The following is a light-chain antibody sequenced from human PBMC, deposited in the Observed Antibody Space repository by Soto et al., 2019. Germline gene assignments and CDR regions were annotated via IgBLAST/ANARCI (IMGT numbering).Light chain of an antibody. CDR2: GGS. V-gene: IGKV3-20*01. CDR3: QQYGSSGT. CDR1: QSVSNNY. Sequence: EIVWTQSPGTLSLSPGERATLSCRASQSVSNNYLAWYQQKPGQAPRLLIYGGSNRATGIPDRFSGSGSGTEFTLTISRLEPEDFAVYYCQQYGSSGTFGQGTKVEIK. J-gene: IGKJ1*01.